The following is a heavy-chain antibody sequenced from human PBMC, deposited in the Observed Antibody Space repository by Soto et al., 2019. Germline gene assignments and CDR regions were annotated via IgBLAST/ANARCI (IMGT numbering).Heavy chain of an antibody. CDR1: GLIFSNYG. CDR3: ATDGAAGAVMGV. V-gene: IGHV3-21*06. Sequence: EVPLAESGGGLVKPGGSLRLSCTASGLIFSNYGMNWVRQAAGKRPEWVSSISSGGEYIDYADSVKGRLTISRDNANNILYLQLTSLGVGDTAVYYCATDGAAGAVMGVWGQGTTVTVSS. J-gene: IGHJ6*02. CDR2: ISSGGEYI. D-gene: IGHD6-13*01.